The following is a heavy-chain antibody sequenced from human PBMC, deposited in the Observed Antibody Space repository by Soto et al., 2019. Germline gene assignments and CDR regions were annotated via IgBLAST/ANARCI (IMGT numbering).Heavy chain of an antibody. J-gene: IGHJ4*01. CDR3: ERDSDSRGWHILDY. CDR1: VDNISSNSAF. V-gene: IGHV6-1*01. Sequence: SHTLTLTFTISVDNISSNSAFWNWIRKTPSRGLEWLGRTYYRSKWYSDYAGSVKSRITINADTSKNQFSLQLNSVTPEDTAVYYCERDSDSRGWHILDYWGQGTQVTFSS. D-gene: IGHD6-19*01. CDR2: TYYRSKWYS.